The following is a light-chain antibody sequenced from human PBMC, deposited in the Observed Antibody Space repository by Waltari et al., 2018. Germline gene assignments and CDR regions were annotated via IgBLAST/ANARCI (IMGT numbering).Light chain of an antibody. V-gene: IGLV2-23*02. J-gene: IGLJ3*02. CDR1: SSDVGSSKL. Sequence: QSALTQPASVSGSPGQSITISCTGTSSDVGSSKLISWYQQLPGKAPTLMIYEVNKRPAGVSKRFSGSKSDNTASLTISGLQAEDEGDYYCCSYAGRSTLVFGGGTSLTVL. CDR2: EVN. CDR3: CSYAGRSTLV.